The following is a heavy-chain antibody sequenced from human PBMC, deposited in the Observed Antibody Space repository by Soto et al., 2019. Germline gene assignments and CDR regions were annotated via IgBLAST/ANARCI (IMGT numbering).Heavy chain of an antibody. CDR2: IDPSDSYT. V-gene: IGHV5-10-1*01. CDR3: ARHSNYYAPPYYFDY. CDR1: GYSFTSYW. J-gene: IGHJ4*02. D-gene: IGHD3-10*01. Sequence: PGESLTISCKGSGYSFTSYWISWVRQMPGKGLEWMGRIDPSDSYTNYSPSFQGHVTISADKSISTAYLQWSSLKASDTAMYYCARHSNYYAPPYYFDYWGQGTLVTVSS.